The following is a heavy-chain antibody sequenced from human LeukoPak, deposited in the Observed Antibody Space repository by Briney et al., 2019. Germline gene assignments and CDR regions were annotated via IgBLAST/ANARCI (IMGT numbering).Heavy chain of an antibody. D-gene: IGHD2-2*01. V-gene: IGHV4-59*01. Sequence: PSETLSLTCTVSGGSISNYYWSWIRQPPGQGLACIGYIYYTGSTNYNPSLKSRVTISVDTSNNQLSLKLSSVTAADTAVYYCARDKRTYCSSTSCPDYYYGMDVWGQGTTVTVSS. J-gene: IGHJ6*02. CDR3: ARDKRTYCSSTSCPDYYYGMDV. CDR2: IYYTGST. CDR1: GGSISNYY.